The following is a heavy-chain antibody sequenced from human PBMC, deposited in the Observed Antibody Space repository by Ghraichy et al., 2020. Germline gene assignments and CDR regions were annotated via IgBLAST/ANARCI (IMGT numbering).Heavy chain of an antibody. Sequence: SGPTLVKPTQTLTLTCTFSGFSLSTSGVGVGWIRQPPGKALEWLALIYWNDDKRYSPSLKSRLTITKDTSKNQVVLTMTNMDPVDTATYYCAHSWDDYGDYANWFDPWGQGTLVTVSS. CDR3: AHSWDDYGDYANWFDP. J-gene: IGHJ5*02. CDR1: GFSLSTSGVG. V-gene: IGHV2-5*01. D-gene: IGHD4-17*01. CDR2: IYWNDDK.